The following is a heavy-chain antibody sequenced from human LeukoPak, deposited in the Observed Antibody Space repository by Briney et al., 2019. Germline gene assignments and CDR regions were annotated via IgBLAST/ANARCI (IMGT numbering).Heavy chain of an antibody. J-gene: IGHJ6*02. CDR3: AKAVLLPDIVVVVAATLWYYGMDV. CDR1: GFTFSSYG. D-gene: IGHD2-15*01. CDR2: ISYDGSNK. Sequence: GWSLRLSCAASGFTFSSYGMHWVRQAPGKGLEWVAVISYDGSNKYYADSVKGRFTISRDNSKNTLYLQMNSLRAEDTAVYYCAKAVLLPDIVVVVAATLWYYGMDVWGQGTTVTVSS. V-gene: IGHV3-30*18.